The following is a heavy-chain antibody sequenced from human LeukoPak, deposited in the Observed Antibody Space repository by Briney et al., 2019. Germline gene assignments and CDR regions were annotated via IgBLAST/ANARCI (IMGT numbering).Heavy chain of an antibody. CDR3: AKGFIYQLLYFFDY. D-gene: IGHD2-2*01. Sequence: GRSLRLSCAASGFTFSSYGMHWVRQAPGKGLEWVAVISYDGSNKYYADSVKGRFTISRDNSKNTLDLQMNSLGAEDTAVYYCAKGFIYQLLYFFDYWGQGTLVTVSS. V-gene: IGHV3-30*18. CDR1: GFTFSSYG. CDR2: ISYDGSNK. J-gene: IGHJ4*02.